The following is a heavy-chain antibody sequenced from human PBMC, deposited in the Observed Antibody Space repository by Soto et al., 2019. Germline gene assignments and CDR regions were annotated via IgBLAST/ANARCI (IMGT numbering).Heavy chain of an antibody. CDR2: IWYDGSNK. Sequence: GGSLRLSCAASGFTFSSYGMHWVRQAPGKGLEWVAVIWYDGSNKYYADSVKGRFTISRDNSKNTLYLQMNSLRAEDTAVYYCATYFGDPYYFDYWGQGTLVTVSS. D-gene: IGHD4-17*01. J-gene: IGHJ4*02. CDR1: GFTFSSYG. CDR3: ATYFGDPYYFDY. V-gene: IGHV3-33*01.